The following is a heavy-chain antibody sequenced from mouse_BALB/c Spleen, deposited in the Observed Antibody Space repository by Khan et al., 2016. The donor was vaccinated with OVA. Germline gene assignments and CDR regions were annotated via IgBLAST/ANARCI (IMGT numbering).Heavy chain of an antibody. V-gene: IGHV1S53*02. J-gene: IGHJ4*01. CDR2: FSPGNGDI. D-gene: IGHD2-1*01. CDR1: GYTFTDHA. Sequence: QVQLKQSDAELVKPGASVKISCKASGYTFTDHAIHWVKQKPEQGLEWIGCFSPGNGDIKYNEKFKGKATLTADKSSSTAYMQLNSLTSEASAVYFCERSDYYGNFYVMDYWGQGTAVTVSS. CDR3: ERSDYYGNFYVMDY.